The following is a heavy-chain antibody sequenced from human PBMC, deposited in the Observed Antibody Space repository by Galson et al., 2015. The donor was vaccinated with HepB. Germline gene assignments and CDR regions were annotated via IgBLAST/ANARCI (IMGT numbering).Heavy chain of an antibody. D-gene: IGHD3-22*01. J-gene: IGHJ4*02. CDR3: ARTGYYYDSSGGYEYYFDY. Sequence: TLSLTCTVSGGSISSGGYYWSWIRQHPGKGLEWIGYIYYSGSTYYNPSLKSRVTISVDTSKNQFSLKLSSVTAADTAVYYCARTGYYYDSSGGYEYYFDYWGQGTLVTVSS. CDR2: IYYSGST. CDR1: GGSISSGGYY. V-gene: IGHV4-31*03.